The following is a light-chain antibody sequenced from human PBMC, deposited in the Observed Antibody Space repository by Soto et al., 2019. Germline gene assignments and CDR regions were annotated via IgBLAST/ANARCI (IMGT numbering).Light chain of an antibody. J-gene: IGLJ2*01. CDR1: SSNIGAGFE. V-gene: IGLV1-40*01. CDR3: QSYDSSLSGYVI. Sequence: QSVLTQPPSVSGAPGQRVTISCTGSSSNIGAGFEVHWYQQIPGTAPKLLIYTNINRPSGVPDRFSGTRSGTSASLAITGLQAEDEADYYCQSYDSSLSGYVIFGGGTKLTVL. CDR2: TNI.